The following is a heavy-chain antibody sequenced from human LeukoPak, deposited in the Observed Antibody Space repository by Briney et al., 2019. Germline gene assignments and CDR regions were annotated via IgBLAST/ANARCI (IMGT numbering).Heavy chain of an antibody. D-gene: IGHD1-20*01. CDR2: ISAYNGNT. Sequence: ASVKVSCKASGYTFTSYGISWVRQAPGQGLEWMGWISAYNGNTNYAQKLQGRVTMTTDTSTSTAYMELRSQRSDDTAVYYCARDDRYNWNDGAEKISFHDAFDIWGQGTMVTVSS. CDR1: GYTFTSYG. J-gene: IGHJ3*02. CDR3: ARDDRYNWNDGAEKISFHDAFDI. V-gene: IGHV1-18*01.